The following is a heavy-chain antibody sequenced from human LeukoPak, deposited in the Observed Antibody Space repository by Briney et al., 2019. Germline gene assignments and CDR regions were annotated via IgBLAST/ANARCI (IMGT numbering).Heavy chain of an antibody. CDR1: GYTFTSYA. V-gene: IGHV7-4-1*02. CDR2: INTNTGNP. CDR3: ARVPPNCSGGSCYRWGLDY. D-gene: IGHD2-15*01. J-gene: IGHJ4*02. Sequence: ASVKVSCKASGYTFTSYAMNWVRQAPGQGLEWMGWINTNTGNPTYAQGFTGRFVFSLDTSVSTAYLQISSLKAEDAAVYYCARVPPNCSGGSCYRWGLDYWGQGTLVTVSS.